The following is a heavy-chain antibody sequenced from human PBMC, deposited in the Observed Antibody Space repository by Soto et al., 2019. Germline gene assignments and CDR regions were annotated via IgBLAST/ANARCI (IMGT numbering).Heavy chain of an antibody. J-gene: IGHJ5*02. D-gene: IGHD6-13*01. CDR2: IYYSGST. Sequence: XATLSLTCTVCRGSISSYDWGWMRQPPGKGLEWIGYIYYSGSTNYNPSLKSRVTISVDTSKNQFSLKLSSVTAADTAVYYCARVSDYSRWFDPWGQGTLVTVSS. V-gene: IGHV4-59*01. CDR1: RGSISSYD. CDR3: ARVSDYSRWFDP.